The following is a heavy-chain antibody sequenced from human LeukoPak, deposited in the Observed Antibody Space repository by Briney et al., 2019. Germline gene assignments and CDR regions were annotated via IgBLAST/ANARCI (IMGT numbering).Heavy chain of an antibody. CDR1: GGSISSYY. J-gene: IGHJ4*02. D-gene: IGHD6-13*01. Sequence: PSETLSLTCTVSGGSISSYYWSWIRQPPGRGLEWIGYIYYSGSTNYNPSLKSRVTISVDTSKNQFSLKLSSVTAADTAVYYCASRRMYSSSWYYEDCWGQGTLVTVSS. CDR2: IYYSGST. V-gene: IGHV4-59*01. CDR3: ASRRMYSSSWYYEDC.